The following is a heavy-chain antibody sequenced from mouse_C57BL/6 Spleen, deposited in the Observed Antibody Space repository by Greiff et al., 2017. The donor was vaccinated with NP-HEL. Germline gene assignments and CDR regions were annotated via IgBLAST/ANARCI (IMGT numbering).Heavy chain of an antibody. Sequence: QVQLQQSGAELARPGPSVKMSCTASGYTFTSYSMHWVKQRPGQGLEWIGDINPSSGYTKYNPKFKNKATLTADKSFSTAYMQVRSLTSEDSAVYYCARDASGDWGQGTTLTVSS. V-gene: IGHV1-4*01. J-gene: IGHJ2*01. CDR3: ARDASGD. D-gene: IGHD3-1*01. CDR1: GYTFTSYS. CDR2: INPSSGYT.